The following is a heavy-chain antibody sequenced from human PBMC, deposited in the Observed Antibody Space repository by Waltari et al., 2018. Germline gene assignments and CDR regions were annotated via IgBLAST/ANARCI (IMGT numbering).Heavy chain of an antibody. CDR2: IRGYDGDT. D-gene: IGHD3-22*01. Sequence: QVQLVQSGAEVRKPGASVTVSCKASGSNFSNYGIAWVRQAPGQGLEWMGWIRGYDGDTKYAREFEGRLTVTTDTSTNTAHMELRSLRSDDTAVYYCARLYDASAYYNTYLDPWGQGALVTVSS. V-gene: IGHV1-18*01. CDR3: ARLYDASAYYNTYLDP. J-gene: IGHJ5*02. CDR1: GSNFSNYG.